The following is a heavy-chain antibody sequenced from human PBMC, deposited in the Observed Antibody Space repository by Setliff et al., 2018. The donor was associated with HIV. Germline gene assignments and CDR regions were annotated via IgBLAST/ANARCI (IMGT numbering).Heavy chain of an antibody. CDR3: ARGLRFNDY. D-gene: IGHD3-10*01. CDR1: GGSFSGSY. CDR2: INHNGGT. J-gene: IGHJ4*02. Sequence: SSETLSLTCAVFGGSFSGSYWNWIRQSPGKGLEWIGEINHNGGTNYNPSLKSRVTISVDTSKNQFSLNLRSMAASDTAVYYCARGLRFNDYWGQGSLVTVSS. V-gene: IGHV4-34*01.